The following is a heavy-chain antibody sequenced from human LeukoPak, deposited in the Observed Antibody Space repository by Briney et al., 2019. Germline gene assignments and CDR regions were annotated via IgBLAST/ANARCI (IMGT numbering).Heavy chain of an antibody. V-gene: IGHV1-2*02. CDR1: GYTFTGYL. J-gene: IGHJ2*01. D-gene: IGHD4-17*01. CDR3: VRALSTVATWLYL. Sequence: GASVKVSCKASGYTFTGYLMHWVRQAPGQGLEWMGWISPNSGDTEYAQKFQGRLTMTRDTSISTAYMELSRLTSDDTAVYYCVRALSTVATWLYLWGRGTLVTVSS. CDR2: ISPNSGDT.